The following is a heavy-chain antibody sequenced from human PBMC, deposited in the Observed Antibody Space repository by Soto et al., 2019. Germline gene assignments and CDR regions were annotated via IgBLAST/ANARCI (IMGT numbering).Heavy chain of an antibody. Sequence: QVQLVQSGAEVKKPGASVKVSCKASGYTFTSYDINWVRQATGQGLEWMGWMNPNSGNTGYAQKLQGRVNMTRNTPICTXYXELSSLRSEDTAVYYCARGRKSMVRGVIQLSYYFDDWGQGTLVTVSS. V-gene: IGHV1-8*01. D-gene: IGHD3-10*01. CDR3: ARGRKSMVRGVIQLSYYFDD. J-gene: IGHJ4*02. CDR2: MNPNSGNT. CDR1: GYTFTSYD.